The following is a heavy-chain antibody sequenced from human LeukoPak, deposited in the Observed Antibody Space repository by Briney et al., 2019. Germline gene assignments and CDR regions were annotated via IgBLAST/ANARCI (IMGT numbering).Heavy chain of an antibody. CDR3: ARGGGEQNYYFDY. Sequence: GGSLRLSCVASGFSFSTYAMTWVRQAPGKGLEWVSGISGSGGSTYYADSVKGRFTISRDNYRNTLYLQMNSLRAEDTAIYYCARGGGEQNYYFDYWGQGTLVTVSS. CDR2: ISGSGGST. J-gene: IGHJ4*02. D-gene: IGHD1/OR15-1a*01. V-gene: IGHV3-23*01. CDR1: GFSFSTYA.